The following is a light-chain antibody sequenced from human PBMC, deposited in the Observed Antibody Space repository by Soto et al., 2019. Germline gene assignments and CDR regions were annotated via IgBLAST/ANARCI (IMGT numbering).Light chain of an antibody. V-gene: IGKV3-20*01. CDR1: QSVSSSY. Sequence: EVVLTQSPGTLSLSPGERATLSCRASQSVSSSYLAWYQQKPGQAPRLLIYGASSRATGIPARFSGSGSGTDFSLTISSLEPEDFAVYYCQRYNRWPLSFGGRTKV. J-gene: IGKJ4*01. CDR3: QRYNRWPLS. CDR2: GAS.